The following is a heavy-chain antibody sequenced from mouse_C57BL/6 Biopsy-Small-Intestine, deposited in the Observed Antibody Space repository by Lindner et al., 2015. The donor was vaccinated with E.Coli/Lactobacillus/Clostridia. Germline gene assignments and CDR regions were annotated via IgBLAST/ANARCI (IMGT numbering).Heavy chain of an antibody. J-gene: IGHJ4*01. D-gene: IGHD4-1*02. CDR1: GFTFSDCG. Sequence: VQLQEVWGGLVKPGGSLKLSCAASGFTFSDCGMHWVRQAPEKGLEWVAYISSGSSAIYYADTVKGRFTISRDNAKNTLFLQMTSLRSEDAAMYYCARLNWDYYAVDYWGQGTSVTVSS. CDR3: ARLNWDYYAVDY. CDR2: ISSGSSAI. V-gene: IGHV5-17*01.